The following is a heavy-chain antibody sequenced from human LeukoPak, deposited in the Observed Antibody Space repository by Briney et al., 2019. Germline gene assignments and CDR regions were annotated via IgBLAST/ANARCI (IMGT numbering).Heavy chain of an antibody. V-gene: IGHV1-18*01. CDR1: GYTFTSYG. J-gene: IGHJ4*02. D-gene: IGHD3-10*01. CDR2: IIAYDGNT. CDR3: ARAHGAITMVRGVIPFDY. Sequence: ASVKVSCKASGYTFTSYGISWVRQAPGQGLGWMGWIIAYDGNTNYAQKLQGRVTMTTDTSTSTAYMELRSLRSDDTAVYYCARAHGAITMVRGVIPFDYWGQGTLVTVSS.